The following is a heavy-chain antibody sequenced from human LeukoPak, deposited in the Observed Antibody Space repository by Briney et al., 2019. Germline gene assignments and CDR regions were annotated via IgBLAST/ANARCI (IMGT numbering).Heavy chain of an antibody. CDR3: ARGDPFDY. V-gene: IGHV4-39*01. D-gene: IGHD5-24*01. J-gene: IGHJ4*02. CDR2: IYYSGST. CDR1: GDSISSNSYY. Sequence: PSETLSLTCTVSGDSISSNSYYWGWIRQPPGKGLEWIGNIYYSGSTYYNPSLKSRVTISVDTSKTQFSLRLNFVTAADTAVYYCARGDPFDYWGQGTLVTVSS.